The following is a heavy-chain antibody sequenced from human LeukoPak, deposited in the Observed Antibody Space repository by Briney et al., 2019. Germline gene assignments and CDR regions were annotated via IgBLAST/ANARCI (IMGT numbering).Heavy chain of an antibody. CDR2: IKQDGSEK. Sequence: GGSLRLSCAASEFTFSKYWMSWVRQAPGKGLEWVGNIKQDGSEKFYVDSVRGRFTISRDNTKNSPYLQMDSVRVEDTAVYYCAGGSGWTTTYWGQGTLVTVSS. J-gene: IGHJ4*02. CDR1: EFTFSKYW. V-gene: IGHV3-7*04. D-gene: IGHD3-22*01. CDR3: AGGSGWTTTY.